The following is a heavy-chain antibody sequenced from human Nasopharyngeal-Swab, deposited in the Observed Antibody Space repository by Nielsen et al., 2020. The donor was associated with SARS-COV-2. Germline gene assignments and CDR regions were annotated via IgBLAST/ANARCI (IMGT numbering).Heavy chain of an antibody. CDR3: ARGYGSGGSCCRYYYFYFMDV. V-gene: IGHV4-59*01. D-gene: IGHD2-15*01. J-gene: IGHJ6*03. Sequence: RQAPGKGLEWVGDMYYSGSTKYNPSHKSRVTISVDTSKNQFSLKLSSVTAAVTAVYYCARGYGSGGSCCRYYYFYFMDVWGKGTTVTVSS. CDR2: MYYSGST.